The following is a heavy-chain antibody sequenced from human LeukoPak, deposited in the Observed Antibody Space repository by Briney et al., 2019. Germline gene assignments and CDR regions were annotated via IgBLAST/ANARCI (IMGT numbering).Heavy chain of an antibody. V-gene: IGHV1-3*01. D-gene: IGHD4-17*01. J-gene: IGHJ3*02. CDR2: INAGDGDT. CDR3: ARESYGDYQFDI. CDR1: GYTFINYA. Sequence: GASVKVSCKASGYTFINYAVHWVRQARGQRLEWMGRINAGDGDTNYSQKFQGRVTITRDTSASTAHMELSSLRSEDTALYYCARESYGDYQFDIWGQGTVVTVSS.